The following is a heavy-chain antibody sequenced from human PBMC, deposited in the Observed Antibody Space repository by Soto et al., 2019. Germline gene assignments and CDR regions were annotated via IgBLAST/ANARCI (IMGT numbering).Heavy chain of an antibody. J-gene: IGHJ4*02. CDR3: TADSSDAPHRAPQDSFDF. CDR2: IKSKTDGGTT. D-gene: IGHD2-15*01. Sequence: GESLRISWAASGFTFRNAWISWVRQAPGEGVELVGRIKSKTDGGTTDYAAPVNGRFTISRYDSKNTIYLQMNSLKTEDPAVYYCTADSSDAPHRAPQDSFDFWGQGTMVTVSS. V-gene: IGHV3-15*01. CDR1: GFTFRNAW.